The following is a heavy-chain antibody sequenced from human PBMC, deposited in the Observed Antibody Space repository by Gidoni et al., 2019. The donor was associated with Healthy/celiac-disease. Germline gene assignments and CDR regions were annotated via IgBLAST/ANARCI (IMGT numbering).Heavy chain of an antibody. V-gene: IGHV4-59*08. Sequence: QVQLQESGPGLVKPSETLSLTCTVSGGSINSYYWSWIRQPPGKGLEWIGYIYYSGSTNYNPSLKSRVTISVDTSKKQFSLKLSSVTAADTAVYYCARHSSKLTRFDYWGQGTLVTVSS. CDR1: GGSINSYY. D-gene: IGHD2-15*01. CDR3: ARHSSKLTRFDY. CDR2: IYYSGST. J-gene: IGHJ4*02.